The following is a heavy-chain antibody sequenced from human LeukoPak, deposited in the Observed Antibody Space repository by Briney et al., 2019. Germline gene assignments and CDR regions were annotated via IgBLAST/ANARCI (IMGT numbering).Heavy chain of an antibody. D-gene: IGHD3-10*01. J-gene: IGHJ3*02. CDR3: AKESSYYYNSGSYRGTGDAFDI. CDR2: ISGSGGST. V-gene: IGHV3-23*01. CDR1: GFTFSSYA. Sequence: GGSLRLSCAASGFTFSSYAMSWVRQAPGKGLEWVSAISGSGGSTYYADSVKGRFTISRDNSMNTLYLQMNSLRAEDTAVYYCAKESSYYYNSGSYRGTGDAFDIRGQGTMVTVSS.